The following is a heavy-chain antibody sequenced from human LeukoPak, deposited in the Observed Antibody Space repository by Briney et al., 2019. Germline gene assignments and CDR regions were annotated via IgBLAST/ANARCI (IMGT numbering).Heavy chain of an antibody. CDR2: MNPNSGNT. J-gene: IGHJ4*02. CDR3: ARASAYGTIVAAGTMDY. D-gene: IGHD6-13*01. V-gene: IGHV1-8*01. Sequence: ASVKVSCKASGYTFTSYDINWVRQATGQGLEWMGWMNPNSGNTGYAQKFQGRVTMTRNTSISTAYMELSSLRSEDTAVYYCARASAYGTIVAAGTMDYWGQGTLVIVSS. CDR1: GYTFTSYD.